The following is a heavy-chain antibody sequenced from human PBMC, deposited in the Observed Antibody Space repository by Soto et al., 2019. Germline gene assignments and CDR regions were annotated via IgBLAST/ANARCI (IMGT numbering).Heavy chain of an antibody. D-gene: IGHD3-9*01. CDR3: AHCFQLYYDILTTSWFDP. CDR2: IYWDDDK. Sequence: LEWLALIYWDDDKRYSPSLKSRLTITKDTSKNQVVLTMTNMDPVDTATYYCAHCFQLYYDILTTSWFDPWGQGTLVTVSS. J-gene: IGHJ5*02. V-gene: IGHV2-5*02.